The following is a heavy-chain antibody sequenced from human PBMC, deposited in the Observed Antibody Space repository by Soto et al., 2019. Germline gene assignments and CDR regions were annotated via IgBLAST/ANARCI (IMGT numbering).Heavy chain of an antibody. Sequence: GSLRLSCAASGFTFSXYAMTWVRQAPGKGLEWVSSISGSGGNTNYADSVKGRFTVSRDNSKRTLSLQMNSLTEEDTAIYYCAXGLRRLLRTQYYYGLDVWGRGTTVTVSS. CDR1: GFTFSXYA. D-gene: IGHD3-16*01. J-gene: IGHJ6*02. CDR3: AXGLRRLLRTQYYYGLDV. V-gene: IGHV3-23*01. CDR2: ISGSGGNT.